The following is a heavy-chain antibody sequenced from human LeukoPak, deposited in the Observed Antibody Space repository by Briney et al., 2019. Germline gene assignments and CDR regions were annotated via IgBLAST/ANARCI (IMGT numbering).Heavy chain of an antibody. D-gene: IGHD6-19*01. CDR3: ARDISNRQWLAKYYYYYGMDV. CDR2: ISSSSSYI. V-gene: IGHV3-21*01. J-gene: IGHJ6*02. CDR1: GFTFSSYS. Sequence: PGGSLRLSCAASGFTFSSYSMNWVRQAPGKGLEWVSSISSSSSYIYYADSVKGRFTISRDNAKNSLYLQMNSLRAEDTAVYYCARDISNRQWLAKYYYYYGMDVWGQGTTVTVSS.